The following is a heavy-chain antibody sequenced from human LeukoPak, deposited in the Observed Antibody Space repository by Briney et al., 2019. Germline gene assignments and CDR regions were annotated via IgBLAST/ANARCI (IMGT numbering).Heavy chain of an antibody. CDR2: ISSSSSYI. D-gene: IGHD3-22*01. CDR3: AKDFRSGMIDGH. V-gene: IGHV3-21*01. J-gene: IGHJ4*02. CDR1: GFAFSTYS. Sequence: PGGSLRLSCAASGFAFSTYSMNWVRQAPGKGLEWVSSISSSSSYIYYADSVKGRFTISKDNSKNTLYLQMNSLRPEDTALYNCAKDFRSGMIDGHWGQGTLVTVSS.